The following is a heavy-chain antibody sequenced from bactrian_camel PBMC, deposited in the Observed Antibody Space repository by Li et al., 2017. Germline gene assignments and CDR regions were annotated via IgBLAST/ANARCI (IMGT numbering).Heavy chain of an antibody. Sequence: QLVESGGGSVRDGGSLNLTCTASGFTIDRSEMAWYRRAPGAECELVSRISRDDSTHYLDSVKGRFTISRDNSKNSVYLQMNRLKSEDTAVYYCATQRSWSTGAYAANYWGQGTQVTVS. CDR3: ATQRSWSTGAYAANY. CDR1: GFTIDRSE. CDR2: ISRDDST. D-gene: IGHD6*01. V-gene: IGHV3S55*01. J-gene: IGHJ4*01.